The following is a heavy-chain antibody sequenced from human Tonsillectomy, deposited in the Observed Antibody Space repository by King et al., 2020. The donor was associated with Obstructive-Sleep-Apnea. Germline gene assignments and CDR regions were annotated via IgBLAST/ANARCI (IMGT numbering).Heavy chain of an antibody. CDR1: GGTLSKSA. Sequence: QLVQSGAEVKKPGSSVKVSCKASGGTLSKSAIGWVRQAPGQGLEWMGGVFTVFGTTSYAQKFQGRVTITADESTSTAYMELSSLKSDDTAIYYCAKGDTSGWSTPYYLDSWGQEPWSPSPQ. CDR2: VFTVFGTT. V-gene: IGHV1-69*01. D-gene: IGHD6-19*01. CDR3: AKGDTSGWSTPYYLDS. J-gene: IGHJ4*01.